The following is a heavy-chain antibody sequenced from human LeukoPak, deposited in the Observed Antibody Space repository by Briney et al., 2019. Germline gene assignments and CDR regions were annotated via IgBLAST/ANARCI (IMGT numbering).Heavy chain of an antibody. CDR3: ARGGREYKYGRELDH. Sequence: ASVKVSCKASGYTFTNYGINWARLAPGQGLEWMGWISDYNRNTYYAQKLQGRVTMTTGTFTSTAYMELRGLRSDDTAVYYCARGGREYKYGRELDHWGQGTLVTVSS. D-gene: IGHD5-18*01. CDR1: GYTFTNYG. V-gene: IGHV1-18*01. CDR2: ISDYNRNT. J-gene: IGHJ4*02.